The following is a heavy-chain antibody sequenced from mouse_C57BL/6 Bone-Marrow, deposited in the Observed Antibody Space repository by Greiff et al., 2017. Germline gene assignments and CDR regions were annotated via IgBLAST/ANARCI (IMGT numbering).Heavy chain of an antibody. CDR3: ARGGFDY. Sequence: DVHLVESGGGLVQPGGSLKLSCAASGFTFSDYYMYWVRQTPEKRLEWVAYISNGGGSTYYPDTVKGRFTISRDNAKNTLYLQMSRLKSEDTAMYYCARGGFDYWGQGTTLTVSS. V-gene: IGHV5-12*01. CDR2: ISNGGGST. CDR1: GFTFSDYY. J-gene: IGHJ2*01.